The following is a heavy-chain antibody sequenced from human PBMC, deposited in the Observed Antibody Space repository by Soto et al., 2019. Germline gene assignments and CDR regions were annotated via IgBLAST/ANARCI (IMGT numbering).Heavy chain of an antibody. J-gene: IGHJ4*02. CDR1: GGSISSGDYY. V-gene: IGHV4-30-4*01. CDR3: ARAGSSWLFDY. Sequence: SSETLSLTCTVSGGSISSGDYYWSWIRQPPGKGLEWIGYIYYSGSTYYNPSLKSRVTISVDTSKNQFSLKLSSVTAADTAVYYCARAGSSWLFDYWGQGTLVTVSS. D-gene: IGHD6-13*01. CDR2: IYYSGST.